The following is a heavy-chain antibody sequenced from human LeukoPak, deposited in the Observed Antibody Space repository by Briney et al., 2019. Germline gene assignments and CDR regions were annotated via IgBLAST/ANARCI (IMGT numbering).Heavy chain of an antibody. D-gene: IGHD6-13*01. Sequence: GKSLRLSCAASGFTFNNYGMHWVRQAPGKGLEWVAVISYDGSNKYYADSVKGRFTISRDNSKNTLYLQMNSLRAEDTAVYYCANPYSSSWNFDYWGQGTLVTVSS. CDR3: ANPYSSSWNFDY. CDR1: GFTFNNYG. CDR2: ISYDGSNK. V-gene: IGHV3-30*18. J-gene: IGHJ4*02.